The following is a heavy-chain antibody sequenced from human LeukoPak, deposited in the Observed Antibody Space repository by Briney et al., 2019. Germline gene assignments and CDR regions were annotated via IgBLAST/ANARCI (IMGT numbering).Heavy chain of an antibody. D-gene: IGHD6-13*01. CDR2: IYYSGNT. CDR3: AREAAAGFDY. V-gene: IGHV4-59*01. CDR1: GGSISSYY. J-gene: IGHJ4*02. Sequence: PSETLSLTCTVSGGSISSYYWSWIRQPAGKGLEWIGYIYYSGNTNYNPSLKSRVTISVDTSENHFSLRLSSVTAADTAVYYCAREAAAGFDYWGQGTLVTVSS.